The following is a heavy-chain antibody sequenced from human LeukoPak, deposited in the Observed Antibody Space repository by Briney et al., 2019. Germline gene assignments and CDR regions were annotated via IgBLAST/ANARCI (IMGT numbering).Heavy chain of an antibody. Sequence: GGSLRLSCAASGFTFSSYAMSWVRQAPGKGLEWVSAISGSGGSTYYADSVKGRFTISRDNSKNTLYLQMNSLRAEDTAVYYCAKDRDIVLMVYASDPGAFDIWGQGTMVTVSS. D-gene: IGHD2-8*01. V-gene: IGHV3-23*01. J-gene: IGHJ3*02. CDR1: GFTFSSYA. CDR2: ISGSGGST. CDR3: AKDRDIVLMVYASDPGAFDI.